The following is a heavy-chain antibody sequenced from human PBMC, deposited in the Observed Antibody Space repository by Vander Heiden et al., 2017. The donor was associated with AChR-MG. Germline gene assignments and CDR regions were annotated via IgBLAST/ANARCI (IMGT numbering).Heavy chain of an antibody. CDR3: ARVNWERLPGSYYYGMDV. V-gene: IGHV3-7*03. Sequence: EVQLVESGGGLVQPGGSLRLSCAASGFGVSYYWMSWVRQAPGKGLEWVANIKRDGSEHYYLDSVRGRFTISRDNADNSVSLQMSGVRAADTAVYYCARVNWERLPGSYYYGMDVWGRGTTVTVS. CDR1: GFGVSYYW. CDR2: IKRDGSEH. D-gene: IGHD1-26*01. J-gene: IGHJ6*02.